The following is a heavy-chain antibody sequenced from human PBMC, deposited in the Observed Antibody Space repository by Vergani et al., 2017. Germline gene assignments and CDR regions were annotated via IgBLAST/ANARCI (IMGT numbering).Heavy chain of an antibody. CDR3: ARVQEQLWAPLDY. Sequence: QVQLQESGPGLVKPSETLSLTCTVSGGSISSYYWSWIRQPPGKGLEWIGYIYYSGSTNSNPSLKSRVTLSVDTSKNQFSLKLSSVTAADTAVYYCARVQEQLWAPLDYWGQGTLVTVSS. CDR1: GGSISSYY. J-gene: IGHJ4*02. V-gene: IGHV4-59*01. D-gene: IGHD5-18*01. CDR2: IYYSGST.